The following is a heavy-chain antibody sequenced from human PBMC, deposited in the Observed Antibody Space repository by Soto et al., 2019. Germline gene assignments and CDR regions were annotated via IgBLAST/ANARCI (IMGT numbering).Heavy chain of an antibody. CDR3: ATGSYCTNGVCYFTSPYYFDY. CDR2: IIPILGIA. J-gene: IGHJ4*02. Sequence: SVEVSCKASGGTFGSYTMSWVRQAPGQGLEWMGRIIPILGIAIYAQKFQGRVTMTEDTSTDTAYMELSSLRSEDTAVYYRATGSYCTNGVCYFTSPYYFDYWGQGTLVTVSS. V-gene: IGHV1-69*02. D-gene: IGHD2-8*01. CDR1: GGTFGSYT.